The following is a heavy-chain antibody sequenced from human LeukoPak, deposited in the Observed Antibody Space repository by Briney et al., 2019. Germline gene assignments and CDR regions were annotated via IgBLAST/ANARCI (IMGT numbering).Heavy chain of an antibody. J-gene: IGHJ4*02. V-gene: IGHV3-30-3*01. CDR1: GFTFSSYA. CDR2: ISYDGSSK. D-gene: IGHD4-17*01. Sequence: GGSLRLSCAASGFTFSSYAMHWVRQAPGKGLEWVAVISYDGSSKYYADSVKGRFTISRDNSKNTLYLQMNSLRAEDAAVYYCARAPYGDYAWSPHPFDYWGQGTLVTVSS. CDR3: ARAPYGDYAWSPHPFDY.